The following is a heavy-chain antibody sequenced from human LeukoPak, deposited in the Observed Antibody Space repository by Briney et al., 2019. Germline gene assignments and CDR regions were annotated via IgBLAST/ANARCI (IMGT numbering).Heavy chain of an antibody. Sequence: GGSLRLSRAASGFTFSSYAMHWVRQAAGKGLEYVSGISSEEGSPYQLNSVKGRFTIARENSKDTLYLQMGSLRAEDMAVYYCAREYCSGGRCQYYFAYWGQGTLVTVSS. CDR3: AREYCSGGRCQYYFAY. CDR2: ISSEEGSP. J-gene: IGHJ4*02. V-gene: IGHV3-64*01. D-gene: IGHD2-15*01. CDR1: GFTFSSYA.